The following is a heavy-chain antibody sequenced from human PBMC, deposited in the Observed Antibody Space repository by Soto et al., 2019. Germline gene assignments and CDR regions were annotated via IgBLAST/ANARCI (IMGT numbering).Heavy chain of an antibody. D-gene: IGHD4-17*01. Sequence: SETLSLTCTVSGDSVSRGDSYWSWIRQPPGKGLEWIGYICCSGSTEYNPSLRSRVIISVDTSKNQFSLKLSSVTAADTAVYYCARRYGASFDYWGQGTLVTVSS. J-gene: IGHJ4*02. CDR2: ICCSGST. V-gene: IGHV4-61*08. CDR3: ARRYGASFDY. CDR1: GDSVSRGDSY.